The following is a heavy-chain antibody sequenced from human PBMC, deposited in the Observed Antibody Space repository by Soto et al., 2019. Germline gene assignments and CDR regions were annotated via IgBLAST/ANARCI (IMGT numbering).Heavy chain of an antibody. CDR3: ARQVQGSGPSWIDS. CDR1: HYSISYGWF. Sequence: AETLSLTCAVSHYSISYGWFLACLRPPAGKGLEWIGSLYYSGNTYYNPALKSRLTISVNTSKNHQSLKLNSVTAAETAVYYCARQVQGSGPSWIDSWGQGTLVTVSS. D-gene: IGHD1-1*01. CDR2: LYYSGNT. V-gene: IGHV4-38-2*01. J-gene: IGHJ5*01.